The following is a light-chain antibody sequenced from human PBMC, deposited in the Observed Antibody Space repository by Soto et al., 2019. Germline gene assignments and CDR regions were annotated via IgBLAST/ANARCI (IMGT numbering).Light chain of an antibody. CDR2: EVS. J-gene: IGLJ2*01. CDR3: SSYAGSNNLVV. CDR1: SSDVGGYNY. V-gene: IGLV2-8*01. Sequence: QSVLTQPPSASGSPGQSVTISCTGTSSDVGGYNYVSWYQQHPGKAPKLMIYEVSKRPSGVPDRFSGSKSGNTASLTVSGLQDEDEDDYYCSSYAGSNNLVVFGGGTKLTVL.